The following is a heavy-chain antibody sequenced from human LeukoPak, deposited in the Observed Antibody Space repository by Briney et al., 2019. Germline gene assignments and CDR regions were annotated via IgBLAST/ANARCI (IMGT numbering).Heavy chain of an antibody. CDR1: GGSFSGYY. V-gene: IGHV4-34*01. J-gene: IGHJ4*02. CDR2: INHSGST. CDR3: ARDPDGSGSYYTPPGY. Sequence: SETLSLTCAVYGGSFSGYYWSWIRQPPGKGLEWIGEINHSGSTNYNPSLKSRVTISVDTSKNQFSLKLSSVTAADTAVYYCARDPDGSGSYYTPPGYWGQGTLVTVSS. D-gene: IGHD3-10*01.